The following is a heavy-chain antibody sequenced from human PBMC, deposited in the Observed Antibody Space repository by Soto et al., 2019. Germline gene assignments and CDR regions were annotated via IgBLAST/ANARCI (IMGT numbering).Heavy chain of an antibody. Sequence: GASVKVSCKASGYTFTSYDINWVRQATGQGLEWMGWMNPNSGNTGYAQKFQGRVTMTRNTSISTAYMELSSLRSEDTAVYYCARGQYNPPEWLLSLGMHYYYYYYYMDVWGKGTTVTVSS. D-gene: IGHD3-3*01. CDR1: GYTFTSYD. CDR2: MNPNSGNT. CDR3: ARGQYNPPEWLLSLGMHYYYYYYYMDV. J-gene: IGHJ6*03. V-gene: IGHV1-8*01.